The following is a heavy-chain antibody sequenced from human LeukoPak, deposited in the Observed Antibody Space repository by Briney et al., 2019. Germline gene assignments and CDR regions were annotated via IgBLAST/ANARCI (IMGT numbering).Heavy chain of an antibody. D-gene: IGHD6-19*01. Sequence: SQTLSLTCAISGDSVSSNSAAWNWIRQSPSRGLEWLGRTYYRSKWYNDYAVSVKSRITINPDTSKNQFSLQLNSVTPEDTAVYYCARVSTWLARGGYYYYYGMDVWGQGTTVTVSS. CDR1: GDSVSSNSAA. V-gene: IGHV6-1*01. J-gene: IGHJ6*02. CDR2: TYYRSKWYN. CDR3: ARVSTWLARGGYYYYYGMDV.